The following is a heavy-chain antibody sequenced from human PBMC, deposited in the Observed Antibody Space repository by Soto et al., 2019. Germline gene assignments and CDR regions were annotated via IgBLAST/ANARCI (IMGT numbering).Heavy chain of an antibody. Sequence: SETLSLSCTVSGASISGYYWSWIRKSAGKGLEWLGHIHATGTTDYNPSLKSRVMMSVDTSKKQFSLKLRSVTAADTAVYYCVRDGTKTLRDWFDPWGQGISVTVS. D-gene: IGHD1-1*01. CDR2: IHATGTT. J-gene: IGHJ5*02. V-gene: IGHV4-4*07. CDR3: VRDGTKTLRDWFDP. CDR1: GASISGYY.